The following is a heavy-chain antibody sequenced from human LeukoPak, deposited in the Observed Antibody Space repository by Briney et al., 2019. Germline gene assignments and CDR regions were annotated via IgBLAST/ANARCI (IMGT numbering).Heavy chain of an antibody. CDR3: ARRITGTLAPIDY. J-gene: IGHJ4*02. CDR2: IYYSGST. Sequence: SETLSLTCTVSGGSISSYYWSWIRQPPGKGLEWIGYIYYSGSTNYQSSLKSRATISLDKSKNQFSLKLSSVTAADTAVYYCARRITGTLAPIDYWGQGTLVTVSS. CDR1: GGSISSYY. D-gene: IGHD1-20*01. V-gene: IGHV4-59*12.